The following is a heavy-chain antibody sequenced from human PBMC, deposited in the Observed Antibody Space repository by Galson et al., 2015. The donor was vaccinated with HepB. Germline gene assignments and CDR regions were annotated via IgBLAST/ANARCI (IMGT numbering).Heavy chain of an antibody. V-gene: IGHV5-51*01. CDR1: GYSFTSYW. Sequence: QSGAEVKKPGESLKISCKGSGYSFTSYWIGWVRQMPGKGLEWMGIIYPGDSDTRYSPSFQGQVTISADKSISTAYLQWSSLKASDTAMYYCARLDTAMVKPYYYYYGMDVWGQGTTVTVSS. D-gene: IGHD5-18*01. J-gene: IGHJ6*02. CDR2: IYPGDSDT. CDR3: ARLDTAMVKPYYYYYGMDV.